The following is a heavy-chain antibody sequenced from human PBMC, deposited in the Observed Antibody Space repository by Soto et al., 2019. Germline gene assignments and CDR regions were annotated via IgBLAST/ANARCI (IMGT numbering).Heavy chain of an antibody. J-gene: IGHJ4*02. CDR3: ARDSLTDYYFDS. V-gene: IGHV4-30-2*01. D-gene: IGHD3-16*01. Sequence: QLQLQESGSGLVKPSQTLSLSCAVSGGSISSGGYSWNWIRQAPGKGLEWIGYIYHSGSTYYNPSLKSRVTISVDKSNNQFSLKLTSVTYADTAVYFCARDSLTDYYFDSWGQGALVTVSS. CDR2: IYHSGST. CDR1: GGSISSGGYS.